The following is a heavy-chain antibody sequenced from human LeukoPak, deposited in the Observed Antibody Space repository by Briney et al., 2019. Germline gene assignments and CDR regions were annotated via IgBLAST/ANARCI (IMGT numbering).Heavy chain of an antibody. V-gene: IGHV3-7*05. CDR3: ARRIAATGMKYFDY. CDR2: IELDGADT. CDR1: GFTFSSYW. D-gene: IGHD6-13*01. Sequence: PGGSLRLSCAPSGFTFSSYWMSWVRQAPGERLEWVVKIELDGADTNYVDSLKGRFTISKDNAKHSLYLQMTSLRAEDTAMYYCARRIAATGMKYFDYWGEGALGTVSS. J-gene: IGHJ4*02.